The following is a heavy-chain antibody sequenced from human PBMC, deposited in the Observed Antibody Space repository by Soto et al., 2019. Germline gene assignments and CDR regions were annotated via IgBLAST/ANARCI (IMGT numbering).Heavy chain of an antibody. D-gene: IGHD7-27*01. V-gene: IGHV1-46*01. CDR2: INPSGGST. Sequence: ASVKVSCKASGYTFTSYYMHWVRQAPGQGLEWMGIINPSGGSTSYAQKFQGRVTMTRDTSTSTVYMELNSLRAEDTAVYYCARDYRRPNWGTQTDLSGYWGQGTLVTVSS. CDR3: ARDYRRPNWGTQTDLSGY. J-gene: IGHJ4*02. CDR1: GYTFTSYY.